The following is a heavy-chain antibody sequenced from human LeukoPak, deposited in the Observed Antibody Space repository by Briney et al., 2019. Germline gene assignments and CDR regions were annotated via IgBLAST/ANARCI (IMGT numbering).Heavy chain of an antibody. CDR1: GYTFTGYY. Sequence: VASVKGSCKASGYTFTGYYMHRVRQAPGQGLEWMGWINPNSGGTNYAQKFQGRVTMTRGTSISTAYMELSRVRADETGVYYCARGLTPAGGSGGGYDSWGQGTPVTVSP. J-gene: IGHJ5*01. V-gene: IGHV1-2*02. CDR2: INPNSGGT. D-gene: IGHD3-16*01. CDR3: ARGLTPAGGSGGGYDS.